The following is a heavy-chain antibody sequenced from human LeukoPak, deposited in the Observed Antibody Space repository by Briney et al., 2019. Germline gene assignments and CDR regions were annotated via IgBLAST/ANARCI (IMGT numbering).Heavy chain of an antibody. V-gene: IGHV3-30*04. D-gene: IGHD2-15*01. J-gene: IGHJ1*01. Sequence: GGSLRLSCAASGFTFSSYAVHWVRQAPGKGLEWVAVISYDGSNKYYADSVKGRFTISRDNSKNTLYLQMNSLRAEDTAVYYCARALGQRYCSGGSCPPAQHWGQGTLVTVSS. CDR1: GFTFSSYA. CDR2: ISYDGSNK. CDR3: ARALGQRYCSGGSCPPAQH.